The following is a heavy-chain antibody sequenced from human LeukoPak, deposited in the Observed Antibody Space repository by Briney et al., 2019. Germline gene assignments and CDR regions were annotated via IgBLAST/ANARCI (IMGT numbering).Heavy chain of an antibody. V-gene: IGHV1-8*01. Sequence: ASVKVSCKASGYTFTSYDINWVRQATGQGLEWMGWMNPNSGNTGYAQKFQGRVTMTRNTSISTAYMELSSLRSEDTAVYYCARAARYYYDSSGYKWDAFDIWGQGTMVTVSS. CDR1: GYTFTSYD. J-gene: IGHJ3*02. D-gene: IGHD3-22*01. CDR3: ARAARYYYDSSGYKWDAFDI. CDR2: MNPNSGNT.